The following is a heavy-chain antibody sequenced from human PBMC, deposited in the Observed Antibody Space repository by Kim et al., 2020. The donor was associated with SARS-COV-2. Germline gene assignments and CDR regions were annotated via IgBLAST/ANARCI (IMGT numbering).Heavy chain of an antibody. D-gene: IGHD1-1*01. Sequence: SGKGRFTIARDNSKNTLYLQMNSLRAEDTAVYYCAKGRWSDYYYYYGMDVWGQGTTVTVSS. CDR3: AKGRWSDYYYYYGMDV. V-gene: IGHV3-23*01. J-gene: IGHJ6*02.